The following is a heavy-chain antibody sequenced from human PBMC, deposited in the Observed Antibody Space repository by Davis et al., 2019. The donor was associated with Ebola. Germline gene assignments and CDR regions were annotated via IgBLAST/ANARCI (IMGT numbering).Heavy chain of an antibody. Sequence: MPGGSLRLSCTVSGGSISSYYWGWIRQPPGKGLEWIGSIYYSGSTYYNPSLKSRVTISVDTSKNQFSLKLSSVTAADTAVYYCARDGGIAAPPDYWGQGTLVTVSS. V-gene: IGHV4-39*07. J-gene: IGHJ4*02. D-gene: IGHD6-13*01. CDR1: GGSISSYY. CDR3: ARDGGIAAPPDY. CDR2: IYYSGST.